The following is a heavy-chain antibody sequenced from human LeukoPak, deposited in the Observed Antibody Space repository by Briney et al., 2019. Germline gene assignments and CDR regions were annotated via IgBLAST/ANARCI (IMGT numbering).Heavy chain of an antibody. D-gene: IGHD6-19*01. CDR3: ARVRGYSSGWHEGFDY. J-gene: IGHJ4*02. V-gene: IGHV4-4*07. CDR2: IYTSGST. CDR1: GGTISTYY. Sequence: SETLSLTCTVSGGTISTYYWSWIRQPAGKGLEWIGRIYTSGSTNYNPSLKSRVTMSVDTSKNQFSLKLSSVTAADTAVYYCARVRGYSSGWHEGFDYWGQGTLVTVSS.